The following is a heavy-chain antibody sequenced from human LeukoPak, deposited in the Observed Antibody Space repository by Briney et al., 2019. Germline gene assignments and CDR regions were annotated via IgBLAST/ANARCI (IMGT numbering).Heavy chain of an antibody. J-gene: IGHJ4*02. CDR1: GFTYSSYG. CDR2: IWYDGSNK. D-gene: IGHD6-19*01. V-gene: IGHV3-33*01. CDR3: ARDGDAYSSGWL. Sequence: GGSLRLSCAASGFTYSSYGMHWVRQAPGKGREWVAVIWYDGSNKYYADSVKGRFTISRDNSKNTLYLQMNSLRAEDTAVYYCARDGDAYSSGWLWGQGTLVTVSS.